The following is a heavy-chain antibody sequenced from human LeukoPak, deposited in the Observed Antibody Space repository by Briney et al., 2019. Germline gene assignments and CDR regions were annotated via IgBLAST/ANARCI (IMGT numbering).Heavy chain of an antibody. CDR2: ISHSGST. CDR3: ARGGPWGYFDY. CDR1: GGSFSGYF. Sequence: SETLSLTCAVYGGSFSGYFWSWIRQPPGKGLEWIGDISHSGSTNCNPSLESRVTISVDTSKNQFSLNLNSVTAADTALYYCARGGPWGYFDYWGQETLVTVSS. D-gene: IGHD3-16*01. J-gene: IGHJ4*02. V-gene: IGHV4-34*01.